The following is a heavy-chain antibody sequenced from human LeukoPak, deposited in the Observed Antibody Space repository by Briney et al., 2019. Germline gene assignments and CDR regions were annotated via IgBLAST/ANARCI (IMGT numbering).Heavy chain of an antibody. CDR2: IYSGGST. V-gene: IGHV3-53*01. CDR3: AKILSSGWYYFDY. D-gene: IGHD6-19*01. Sequence: GGSLRLSCAASGFTVSSNYMSWVRQAPGKGLEWVSVIYSGGSTYYADSVKGRFTISRDNSKNTLYLQMNSLRAEDTATYYCAKILSSGWYYFDYWGQGTLVTVSS. CDR1: GFTVSSNY. J-gene: IGHJ4*02.